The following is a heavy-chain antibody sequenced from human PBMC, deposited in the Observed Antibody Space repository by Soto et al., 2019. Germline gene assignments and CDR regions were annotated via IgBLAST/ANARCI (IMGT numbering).Heavy chain of an antibody. J-gene: IGHJ4*02. V-gene: IGHV3-64D*06. D-gene: IGHD6-25*01. CDR1: GFTFSRYA. CDR3: VKSATIAAAATDYFDY. CDR2: ISSNGEKT. Sequence: LRLSCSVSGFTFSRYAMHWVRQAPGKGLEYVSGISSNGEKTYYADPVKGRFTISRDNSKNTLYLQMGSLRGEDTALYHCVKSATIAAAATDYFDYWGQGTLVTVSS.